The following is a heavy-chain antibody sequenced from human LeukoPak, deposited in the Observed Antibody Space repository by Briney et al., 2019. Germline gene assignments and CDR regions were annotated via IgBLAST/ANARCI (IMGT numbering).Heavy chain of an antibody. CDR2: IYYSGST. CDR3: AREHNTVAGTSSSYYFDY. CDR1: GGSIGIYY. D-gene: IGHD6-19*01. J-gene: IGHJ4*02. Sequence: SETLSLTCTVSGGSIGIYYWFWLRQPPGKGLEWLGYIYYSGSTKYTPSLNTRVTISVDTSKNQFSLKLSSVTAADTAVYYCAREHNTVAGTSSSYYFDYWGQGTLVTASS. V-gene: IGHV4-59*01.